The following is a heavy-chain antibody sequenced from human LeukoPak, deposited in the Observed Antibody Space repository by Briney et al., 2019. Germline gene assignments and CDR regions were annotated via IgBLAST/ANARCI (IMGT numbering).Heavy chain of an antibody. D-gene: IGHD5-12*01. CDR1: GGSISGFY. CDR2: IYSTGST. CDR3: ARGWTNSGPFDY. V-gene: IGHV4-4*07. Sequence: PSETLSLTCTVSGGSISGFYWSWIRQPAGKGLEWIGHIYSTGSTNYNASLKSRLSMSVDTSKNQFSLKLRSATAADTAVYYCARGWTNSGPFDYWGQGTLVTVSS. J-gene: IGHJ4*02.